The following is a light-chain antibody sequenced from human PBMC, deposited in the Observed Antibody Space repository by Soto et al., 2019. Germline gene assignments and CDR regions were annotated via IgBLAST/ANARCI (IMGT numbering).Light chain of an antibody. CDR2: EVS. Sequence: QSVLTQPASLSGSPGQSITISCTGTSSDIGGYNYVSWSQQHPGKAPQLMIYEVSNRPSGVSNRFSGSKSGNTASLTISGLQAEDEADYYCSSYTSSNTYVFGTGTKVTVL. V-gene: IGLV2-14*01. CDR3: SSYTSSNTYV. J-gene: IGLJ1*01. CDR1: SSDIGGYNY.